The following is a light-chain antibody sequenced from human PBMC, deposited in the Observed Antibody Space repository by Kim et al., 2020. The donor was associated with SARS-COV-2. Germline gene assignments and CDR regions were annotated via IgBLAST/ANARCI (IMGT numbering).Light chain of an antibody. Sequence: EIVMTQSPATLSVSPGDRATLSCRASQSVGSNLAWYQQKPGQAPSLLIYTTSTRATGIPARFSGSGSGTEFTLTISSLQSEDFAVYYCQQCNSWPLTFGGGTKVDIK. V-gene: IGKV3-15*01. CDR2: TTS. J-gene: IGKJ4*01. CDR1: QSVGSN. CDR3: QQCNSWPLT.